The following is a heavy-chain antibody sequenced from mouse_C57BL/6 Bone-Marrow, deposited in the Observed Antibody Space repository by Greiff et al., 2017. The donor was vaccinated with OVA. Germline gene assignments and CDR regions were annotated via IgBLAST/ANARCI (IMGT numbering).Heavy chain of an antibody. D-gene: IGHD3-1*01. CDR2: IYPRSGNT. J-gene: IGHJ4*01. CDR3: ARELLREDY. V-gene: IGHV1-81*01. Sequence: LVESGAELARPGASVKLSCKASGYTFTSYGISWVKQRTGQGLEWIGEIYPRSGNTYYNEKFKGKATLTADKSSSTAYMELRSLTSEDSAVYFCARELLREDYWGQGTSVTVSS. CDR1: GYTFTSYG.